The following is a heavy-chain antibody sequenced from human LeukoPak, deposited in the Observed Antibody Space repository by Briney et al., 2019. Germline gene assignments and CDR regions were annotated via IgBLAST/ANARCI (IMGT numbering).Heavy chain of an antibody. Sequence: GGSLRLSCSASGFTFSSYAMHWVRQAPGKGLEYVSAISSNGGSTYYADSVKGRFTISRDNSKDTLYLQMSGLRAEDTAVYYCVKSQGFRRFHSTNFDYWGQGTLVTVSS. CDR2: ISSNGGST. CDR1: GFTFSSYA. V-gene: IGHV3-64D*06. CDR3: VKSQGFRRFHSTNFDY. J-gene: IGHJ4*02. D-gene: IGHD2-2*01.